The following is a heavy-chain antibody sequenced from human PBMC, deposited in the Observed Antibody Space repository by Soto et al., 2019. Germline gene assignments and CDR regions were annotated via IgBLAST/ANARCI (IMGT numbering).Heavy chain of an antibody. CDR2: ISYGGGTT. J-gene: IGHJ5*02. CDR1: EFTFSNYA. Sequence: PGGSLRLSCAASEFTFSNYAMSWVRQAPGKGLEWVSAISYGGGTTYYADSVKGRFTISRDNSKNTLYLQMNSLRVEDTAVYYCAKDPLKYSSSWYLEWWFDPWGQGTLVTVSS. D-gene: IGHD6-13*01. CDR3: AKDPLKYSSSWYLEWWFDP. V-gene: IGHV3-23*01.